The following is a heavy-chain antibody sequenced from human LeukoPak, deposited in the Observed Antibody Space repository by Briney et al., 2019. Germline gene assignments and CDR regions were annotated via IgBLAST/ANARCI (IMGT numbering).Heavy chain of an antibody. CDR2: IYYSGST. J-gene: IGHJ6*03. CDR3: VATEDYYYYMDV. D-gene: IGHD1-26*01. Sequence: SETLSLTCTVSGGSISSYYWSWVRQPPGKGLEWIGYIYYSGSTNYNPSLKSRVTISVDTSKNQFSLKLSSVTAADTAVYHCVATEDYYYYMDVWGKGTTVTVSS. CDR1: GGSISSYY. V-gene: IGHV4-59*12.